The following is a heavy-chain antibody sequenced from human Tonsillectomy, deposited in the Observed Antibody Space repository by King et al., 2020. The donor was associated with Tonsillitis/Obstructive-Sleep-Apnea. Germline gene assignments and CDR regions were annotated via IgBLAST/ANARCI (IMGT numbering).Heavy chain of an antibody. V-gene: IGHV1-46*01. CDR1: GYTFTSYY. Sequence: QLVQSGAEVKKPGASVKVSCKASGYTFTSYYMHWVRQAPGQGLEWMGIINPSGGSTSYAQKFQGRVTMTRDTSTSTVYMELSSLRSEDTAVYYCARRGYCSGGSCYQVDWFDPWGQGTLVTVSS. CDR2: INPSGGST. J-gene: IGHJ5*02. CDR3: ARRGYCSGGSCYQVDWFDP. D-gene: IGHD2-15*01.